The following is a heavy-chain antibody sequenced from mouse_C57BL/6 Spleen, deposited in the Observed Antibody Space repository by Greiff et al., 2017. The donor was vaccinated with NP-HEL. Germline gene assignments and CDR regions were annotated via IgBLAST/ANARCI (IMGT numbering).Heavy chain of an antibody. V-gene: IGHV5-6*02. D-gene: IGHD1-1*01. CDR2: ISSGGSYT. CDR3: ARGSTNY. CDR1: GFTFSSYG. Sequence: EVNVVESGGDLVKPGGSLKLSCAASGFTFSSYGMSWVRQTPDKRLEWVATISSGGSYTYYPDSVKGRFTISRDNAKNTLYLQMSSLKSEDTAMYYCARGSTNYWGQGTTLTVSS. J-gene: IGHJ2*01.